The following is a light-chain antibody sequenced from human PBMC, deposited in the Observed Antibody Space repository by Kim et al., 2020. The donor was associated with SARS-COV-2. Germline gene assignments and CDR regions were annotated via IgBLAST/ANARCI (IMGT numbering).Light chain of an antibody. CDR3: NSRDSNDNVV. V-gene: IGLV3-19*01. J-gene: IGLJ2*01. CDR1: SLRSYY. Sequence: VAFGQTVRITCLGDSLRSYYATWYQQKPGQAPILVIYGKNNRPSGIPDRFSGSSSGNTASLTITGTQAGDEADYYCNSRDSNDNVVFGGGTKLTVL. CDR2: GKN.